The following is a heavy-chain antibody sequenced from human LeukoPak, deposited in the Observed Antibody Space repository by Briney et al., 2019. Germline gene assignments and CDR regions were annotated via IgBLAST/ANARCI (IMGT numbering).Heavy chain of an antibody. J-gene: IGHJ4*02. CDR3: ARKTPGRPFDY. D-gene: IGHD2-15*01. V-gene: IGHV1-46*01. CDR2: INPSGGST. Sequence: ASVKYSCRASGYTFTSYYMHWVRQAPGQGLEWMGIINPSGGSTSYPQKFQGRVTMTRDTSTSTVYMELSSLRSEDTAVYYCARKTPGRPFDYWGQGTLVTVSS. CDR1: GYTFTSYY.